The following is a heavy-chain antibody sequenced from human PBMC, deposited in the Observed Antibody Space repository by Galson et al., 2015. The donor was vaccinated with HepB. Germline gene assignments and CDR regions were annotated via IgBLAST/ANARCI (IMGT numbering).Heavy chain of an antibody. J-gene: IGHJ4*02. CDR2: IKSKTDGGST. V-gene: IGHV3-15*01. D-gene: IGHD1-26*01. Sequence: SLRLSCAASGFTFSNAWMSWVRQVPGKGLEWVGRIKSKTDGGSTDYAAPVKGRFTISRDDSKNTLYLQMNSLKTEDTAVYYCTTEGGPGDFDYWGQGTLVTVSS. CDR1: GFTFSNAW. CDR3: TTEGGPGDFDY.